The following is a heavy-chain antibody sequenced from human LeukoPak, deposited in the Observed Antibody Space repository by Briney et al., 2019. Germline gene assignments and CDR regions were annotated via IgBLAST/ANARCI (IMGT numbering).Heavy chain of an antibody. J-gene: IGHJ4*02. CDR3: ARLQRDGYKPYYFDY. CDR1: GYTFTGYY. CDR2: INPSGGST. V-gene: IGHV1-46*01. D-gene: IGHD5-24*01. Sequence: ASVKVSCKASGYTFTGYYMHWVRQAPGQGLEWMGIINPSGGSTSYAQKFQGRVTMTRDASTSTVYMELSSLRSEDTAVYYCARLQRDGYKPYYFDYWGQGTLVTVSS.